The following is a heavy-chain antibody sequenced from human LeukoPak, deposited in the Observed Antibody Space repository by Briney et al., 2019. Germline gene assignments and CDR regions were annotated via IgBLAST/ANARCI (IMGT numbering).Heavy chain of an antibody. CDR2: INWNGGST. V-gene: IGHV3-20*04. CDR1: GFAFDDYG. Sequence: PGGSLRLSCAASGFAFDDYGMSWVRQAPGKGLEWLSGINWNGGSTGYADSVKGRFTISRDNAKNSLYLQMNSLRAEDTALYYCARVVPAAIGGYYYYGMDVWGQGTTVTVSS. CDR3: ARVVPAAIGGYYYYGMDV. J-gene: IGHJ6*02. D-gene: IGHD2-2*01.